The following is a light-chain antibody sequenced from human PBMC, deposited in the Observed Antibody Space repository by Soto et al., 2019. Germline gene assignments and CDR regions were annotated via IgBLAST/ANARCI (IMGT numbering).Light chain of an antibody. CDR1: SSDVGRYNL. V-gene: IGLV2-23*01. J-gene: IGLJ2*01. CDR2: EGS. CDR3: CSYACSNTPVV. Sequence: QSALTQPASVSGSPGQSITLSCTGTSSDVGRYNLVSWYQQHPGKAPKLMIYEGSKRPSGVSNRFSGSKSGNTASLTLSGLQAEDEADYYCCSYACSNTPVVFGGGTKLTVL.